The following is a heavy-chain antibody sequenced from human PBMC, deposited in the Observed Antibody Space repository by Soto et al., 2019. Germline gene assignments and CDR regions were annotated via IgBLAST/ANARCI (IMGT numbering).Heavy chain of an antibody. V-gene: IGHV3-23*01. J-gene: IGHJ4*02. CDR1: GFTFSSYA. D-gene: IGHD3-10*01. CDR2: ISGSGGST. Sequence: GGSLRLSCAASGFTFSSYAMSWVRQAPGKGLEWVSAISGSGGSTYYADSVKGRFTISRDNSKNTLYLQMNSLRAEDTAVYYCARIYGSGSYCTDYWGQGTLVTVSS. CDR3: ARIYGSGSYCTDY.